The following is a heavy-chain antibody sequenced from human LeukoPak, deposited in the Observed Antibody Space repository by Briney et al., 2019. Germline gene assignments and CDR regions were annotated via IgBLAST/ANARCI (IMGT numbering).Heavy chain of an antibody. V-gene: IGHV3-23*01. CDR2: TNSGGSSS. CDR3: AKQSYARSLGE. CDR1: GFPFSDFS. D-gene: IGHD2-8*01. J-gene: IGHJ4*02. Sequence: PGGSLRLSCATSGFPFSDFSMSWVRQAPGKGLEWISTTNSGGSSSDYAESVKGRFTISRDNSGNTLYLQMSSLRVEDTAMYYCAKQSYARSLGEGGPGTLVTVSS.